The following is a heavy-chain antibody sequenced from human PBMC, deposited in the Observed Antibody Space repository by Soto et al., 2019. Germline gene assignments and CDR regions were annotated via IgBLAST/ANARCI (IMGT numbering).Heavy chain of an antibody. CDR1: GFTFSSFE. CDR3: ARETYSSSYYFDS. D-gene: IGHD6-6*01. J-gene: IGHJ4*02. CDR2: IGSSGSTI. V-gene: IGHV3-48*03. Sequence: GGSLRLSCAASGFTFSSFEMNWVRQAPGKGLEWVSKIGSSGSTIWYADSVKGRFTISRDNAKNSLYLQMNSLRGEDTAVYYCARETYSSSYYFDSCGQGTLVTVYS.